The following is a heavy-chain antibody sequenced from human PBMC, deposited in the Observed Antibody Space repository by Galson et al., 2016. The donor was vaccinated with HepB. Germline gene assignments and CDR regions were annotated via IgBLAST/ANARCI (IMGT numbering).Heavy chain of an antibody. J-gene: IGHJ4*02. V-gene: IGHV4-59*12. Sequence: ETLSLTCTVSGASINSDFWSWIRQTPGRGLEWIAYVFHTGRTDYNAALKSRVPVSIDTSKNQFSLRLNFVTAADTAVYYCARGQTRRRRSDNRINRRGYYFDNWGQGTLVTVSP. D-gene: IGHD3-22*01. CDR1: GASINSDF. CDR3: ARGQTRRRRSDNRINRRGYYFDN. CDR2: VFHTGRT.